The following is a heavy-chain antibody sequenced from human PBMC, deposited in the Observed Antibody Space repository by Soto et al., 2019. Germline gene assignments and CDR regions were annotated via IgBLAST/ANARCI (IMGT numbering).Heavy chain of an antibody. CDR1: GFTFSSYG. D-gene: IGHD5-18*01. CDR2: ISYDGSNK. CDR3: ACGYSYGFY. V-gene: IGHV3-30*03. Sequence: QVQLVESGGGVVQPGRSLRLSCAASGFTFSSYGIHWVRQAPGKGLEWVAVISYDGSNKYYADSVKGRFTISRDNSKNTRYLQMNSLRAEDTAVYYCACGYSYGFYWGQGTVVTVSS. J-gene: IGHJ4*02.